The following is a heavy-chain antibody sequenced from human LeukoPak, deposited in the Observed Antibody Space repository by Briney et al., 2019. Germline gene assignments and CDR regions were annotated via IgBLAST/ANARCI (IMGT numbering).Heavy chain of an antibody. CDR1: GFTFSSYG. J-gene: IGHJ4*02. CDR3: AKDRGNMGFAVDY. CDR2: IRYDGSNK. V-gene: IGHV3-30*02. Sequence: PVGSLRLSCAASGFTFSSYGMHWVRQAPGKGLEWVAFIRYDGSNKYYADSVKGRFTISRDNSKNTLYLQMNSLRAEDTAVYYCAKDRGNMGFAVDYWGQGTLVTVSS. D-gene: IGHD4-23*01.